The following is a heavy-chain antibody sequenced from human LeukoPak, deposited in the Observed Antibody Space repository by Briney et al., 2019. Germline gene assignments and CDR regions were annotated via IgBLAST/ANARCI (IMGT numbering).Heavy chain of an antibody. Sequence: GGSLRLSCAASGFTFSSYAMHWVRQAPGKGLEWVAVISYDGSNKYYADSVKGRFTISRDNSKNTLYLQMNGLRAEDTAVYYCARWVVVVAATIGQGQHNWFDPWGQGTLVTVSS. J-gene: IGHJ5*02. V-gene: IGHV3-30-3*01. CDR1: GFTFSSYA. CDR2: ISYDGSNK. D-gene: IGHD2-15*01. CDR3: ARWVVVVAATIGQGQHNWFDP.